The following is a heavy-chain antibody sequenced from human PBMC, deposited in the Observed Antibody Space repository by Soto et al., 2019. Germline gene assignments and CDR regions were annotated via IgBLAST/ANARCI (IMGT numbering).Heavy chain of an antibody. CDR2: IYYSAST. CDR1: GGSINSSSYF. CDR3: ARHYSSGSRNWFEP. D-gene: IGHD6-19*01. Sequence: SETLSLTCSVSGGSINSSSYFWVCVRQPPGKGLEWIGSIYYSASTYYNPSLRSRVTISVDTSKNQFSLKLSSVTAADAAVFYCARHYSSGSRNWFEPWGQGTLVTVSS. V-gene: IGHV4-39*01. J-gene: IGHJ5*02.